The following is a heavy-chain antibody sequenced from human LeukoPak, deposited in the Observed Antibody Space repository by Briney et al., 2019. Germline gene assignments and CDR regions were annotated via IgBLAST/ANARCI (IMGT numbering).Heavy chain of an antibody. Sequence: SETLSLTCTVSGGSISSGGYYWSWIRQHPGKGLEWIGYIYYSGSTYYNPSLKSRITISIDTSKNQFSLMLSSVAAADTAVYYCARGLLWFGEFRYFDYWGQGTLVTVSS. CDR1: GGSISSGGYY. CDR2: IYYSGST. CDR3: ARGLLWFGEFRYFDY. D-gene: IGHD3-10*01. V-gene: IGHV4-31*03. J-gene: IGHJ4*02.